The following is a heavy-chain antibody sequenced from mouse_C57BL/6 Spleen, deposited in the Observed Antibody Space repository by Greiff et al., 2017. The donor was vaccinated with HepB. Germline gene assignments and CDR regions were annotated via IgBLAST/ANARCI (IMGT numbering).Heavy chain of an antibody. J-gene: IGHJ4*01. V-gene: IGHV1-82*01. Sequence: QVQLQQSGPELVKPGASVKISCKASGYAFSSSWMNWVKQRPGKGLEWIGRIYPGDGDTNYNGKFKGKATLTADKSSSTAYMQLSSLTSEDSAVYFCAREEVWLRDRYYYAMDYWGQGTSVTVSS. CDR1: GYAFSSSW. D-gene: IGHD2-2*01. CDR3: AREEVWLRDRYYYAMDY. CDR2: IYPGDGDT.